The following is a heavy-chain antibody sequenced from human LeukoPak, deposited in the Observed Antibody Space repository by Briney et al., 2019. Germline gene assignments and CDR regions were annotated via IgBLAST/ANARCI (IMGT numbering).Heavy chain of an antibody. CDR1: GYSFTSYW. J-gene: IGHJ1*01. CDR3: ASIDCTNGVCLEYFQH. V-gene: IGHV5-51*01. CDR2: IYPGDSDI. D-gene: IGHD2-8*01. Sequence: GESLKISCKGSGYSFTSYWIGWVRQMPGKGLEWMGIIYPGDSDIRYSLSFQGQVTISADKSISTAYLQWSSLKASDTAMYYCASIDCTNGVCLEYFQHWGQGTLVTVSS.